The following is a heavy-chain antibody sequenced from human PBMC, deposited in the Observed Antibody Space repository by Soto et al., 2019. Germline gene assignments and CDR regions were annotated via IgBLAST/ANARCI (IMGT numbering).Heavy chain of an antibody. D-gene: IGHD5-18*01. CDR1: GGTFNNYA. Sequence: QVQLVQSGAEVKQPGSSVKVSCRASGGTFNNYAVSWVRQAPGQGLEWMGGIIPRFGTPNHSPEFQGRVTFTADTSSHTVYMELSRLKSKDPAIYFCARALGYSTMGGLAPWGQGPLVPVS. CDR2: IIPRFGTP. CDR3: ARALGYSTMGGLAP. J-gene: IGHJ5*02. V-gene: IGHV1-69*06.